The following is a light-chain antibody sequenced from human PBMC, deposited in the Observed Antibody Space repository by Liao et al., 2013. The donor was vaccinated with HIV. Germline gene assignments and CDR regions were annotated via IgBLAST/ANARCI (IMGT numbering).Light chain of an antibody. Sequence: SYELTQPPSVSVAPGKTARITCGGDNIGSKSVYWYQQKAGQAPVLVISYDSDRPSGIPERFSGSNSGNTATLTISRVEAGDEADYYCQVWDSSSDHPGVFGGGTKLTVL. CDR2: YDS. CDR1: NIGSKS. J-gene: IGLJ3*02. V-gene: IGLV3-21*01. CDR3: QVWDSSSDHPGV.